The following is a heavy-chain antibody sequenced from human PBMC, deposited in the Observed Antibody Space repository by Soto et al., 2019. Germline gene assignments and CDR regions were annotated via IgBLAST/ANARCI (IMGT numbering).Heavy chain of an antibody. CDR2: ISAYNGNT. D-gene: IGHD4-17*01. CDR3: ARGLTTVTTSPGDYYYYGMDV. J-gene: IGHJ6*02. CDR1: GYTFTSYG. Sequence: QVQLVQSGAEVKKPGASVKVSCKASGYTFTSYGISWVRQAPGQGLEWMGWISAYNGNTNYAQKLQGRVTMTTDTSTSTAYMELRSLRSDDTAVYYCARGLTTVTTSPGDYYYYGMDVWGQGTTVTVSS. V-gene: IGHV1-18*01.